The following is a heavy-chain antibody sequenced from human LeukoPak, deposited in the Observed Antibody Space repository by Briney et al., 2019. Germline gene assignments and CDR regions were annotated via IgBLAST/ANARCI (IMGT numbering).Heavy chain of an antibody. CDR3: AKMMDFWSGYYTRRGVAFDY. D-gene: IGHD3-3*01. V-gene: IGHV3-23*01. CDR1: GFTFSSYA. CDR2: ISGSGGST. Sequence: PGGSLRFSCAASGFTFSSYAMSWVRQAPGKGLEWVSAISGSGGSTYYADSVKGRFTISRDNSKNTLYLQMNSLRAEDTAVYYCAKMMDFWSGYYTRRGVAFDYWGQGTLVTVSS. J-gene: IGHJ4*02.